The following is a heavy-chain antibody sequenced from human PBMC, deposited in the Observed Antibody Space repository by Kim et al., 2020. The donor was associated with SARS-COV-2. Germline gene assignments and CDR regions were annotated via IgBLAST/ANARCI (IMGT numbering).Heavy chain of an antibody. D-gene: IGHD3-22*01. CDR2: IYCGGSST. CDR3: AKVWEDSSGSNWFDP. J-gene: IGHJ5*02. V-gene: IGHV3-23*03. Sequence: GGSLRLSCAASGFTFSSYAMSWVRQAPGKGLEWVSVIYCGGSSTYYADSVKGRFTISRDNYKNTLYLQRNSRRAEDTAVYYCAKVWEDSSGSNWFDPWGQRTLVTVSS. CDR1: GFTFSSYA.